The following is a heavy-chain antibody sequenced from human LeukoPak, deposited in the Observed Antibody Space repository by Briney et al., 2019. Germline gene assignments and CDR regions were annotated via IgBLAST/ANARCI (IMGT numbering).Heavy chain of an antibody. Sequence: QPGGSLRLSCAASGFTFSSYAMHWVRQAPGKGLEWVAVISYDGGNKYYADSVKGRFTISRDNSKNTLYLQMNSLRAEDTAVYYCAKSPRTYYYDSSGYYFDYWGQGTLVTVSS. V-gene: IGHV3-30-3*02. CDR1: GFTFSSYA. D-gene: IGHD3-22*01. CDR3: AKSPRTYYYDSSGYYFDY. CDR2: ISYDGGNK. J-gene: IGHJ4*02.